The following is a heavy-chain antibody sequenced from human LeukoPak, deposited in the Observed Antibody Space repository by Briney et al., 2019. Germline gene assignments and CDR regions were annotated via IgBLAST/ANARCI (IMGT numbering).Heavy chain of an antibody. J-gene: IGHJ4*02. D-gene: IGHD3-10*01. CDR3: AKAACEGMGGYGSGSYCQFDY. CDR1: GFTFSSYA. Sequence: PGGSLRLSCAASGFTFSSYAMSWVRQAPGKGLEWVSAISGSGGSTYYADSVKGRFTISRDNSKNTLYLQMNSLRAEDTAVYYCAKAACEGMGGYGSGSYCQFDYWGQGTLVTVSS. CDR2: ISGSGGST. V-gene: IGHV3-23*01.